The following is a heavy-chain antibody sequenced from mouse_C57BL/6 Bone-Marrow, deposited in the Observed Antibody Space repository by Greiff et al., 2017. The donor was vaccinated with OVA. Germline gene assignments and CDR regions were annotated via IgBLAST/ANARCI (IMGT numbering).Heavy chain of an antibody. CDR2: ISYDGSN. Sequence: DVQLQESGPGLVKPSQSLSLTCSVTGYSITSGYYWNWIRQFPGNKLVWMGYISYDGSNNYNPSLKNRISITRDTSKNQFFLKLNSVTTEDTATYYCAREGANWVYAMDDWGQGTSVTVSS. V-gene: IGHV3-6*01. CDR1: GYSITSGYY. CDR3: AREGANWVYAMDD. D-gene: IGHD4-1*01. J-gene: IGHJ4*01.